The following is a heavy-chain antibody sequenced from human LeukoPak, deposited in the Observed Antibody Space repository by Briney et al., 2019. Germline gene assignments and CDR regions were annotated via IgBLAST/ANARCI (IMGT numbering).Heavy chain of an antibody. Sequence: SETLSLTCTVSGGSISSYYWSWIRQPPGKGLEWIGYIYYSGSTNYNPSLKSRVTISVDTSKNQFSLKLSSVTAADTAVYYCARHPYVGATFDYWGQEPWSPSPQ. CDR3: ARHPYVGATFDY. D-gene: IGHD1-26*01. CDR1: GGSISSYY. J-gene: IGHJ4*01. V-gene: IGHV4-59*08. CDR2: IYYSGST.